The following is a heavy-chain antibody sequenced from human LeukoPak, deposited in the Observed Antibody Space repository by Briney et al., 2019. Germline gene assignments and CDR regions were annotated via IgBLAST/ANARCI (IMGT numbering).Heavy chain of an antibody. CDR2: IIPIFGTA. Sequence: SVKVSCKASGGTFSSYAISWVRQAPGQGLEWMGGIIPIFGTANYAQKFQGRVTITADESTSTAYMELSSLRSEDTAVYYCARDRKDTVIADYYYYGMDVWGQGTTVTVSS. J-gene: IGHJ6*02. D-gene: IGHD5-18*01. CDR3: ARDRKDTVIADYYYYGMDV. V-gene: IGHV1-69*13. CDR1: GGTFSSYA.